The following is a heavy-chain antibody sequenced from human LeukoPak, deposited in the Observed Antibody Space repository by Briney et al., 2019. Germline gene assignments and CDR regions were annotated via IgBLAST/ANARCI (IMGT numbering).Heavy chain of an antibody. V-gene: IGHV3-30-3*01. CDR1: GFTFSSYA. Sequence: GGSLRLSCAASGFTFSSYAMHWARQAPGKGLEWVAVISYDGSNKYYADSVKGRFTISRDNSKNTLYRQMNSLRAEDTAVYYCARDPPSTPHSRGWYYFDYWGQGTLVTVSS. CDR3: ARDPPSTPHSRGWYYFDY. J-gene: IGHJ4*02. CDR2: ISYDGSNK. D-gene: IGHD6-19*01.